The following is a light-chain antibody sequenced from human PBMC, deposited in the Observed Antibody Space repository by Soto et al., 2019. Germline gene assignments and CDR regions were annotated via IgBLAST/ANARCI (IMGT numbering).Light chain of an antibody. CDR2: DVT. J-gene: IGLJ3*02. Sequence: QSALTQPRSVSESPGQSVTISCTGTSSDVGGYNYVSWYQHYPGKAPKIMIYDVTKRPSGVPDRFSGSKSGNTASLTISGLQAEDEADYYCCSYAGDYTWVFGGGTKVTVL. CDR1: SSDVGGYNY. V-gene: IGLV2-11*01. CDR3: CSYAGDYTWV.